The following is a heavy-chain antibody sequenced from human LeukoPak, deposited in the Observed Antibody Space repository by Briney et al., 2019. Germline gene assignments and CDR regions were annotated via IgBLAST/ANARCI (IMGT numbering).Heavy chain of an antibody. V-gene: IGHV1-58*01. CDR3: AAVPYYDFWSGYYTCDY. CDR2: IVVGSGNT. J-gene: IGHJ4*02. CDR1: GFTFTSSA. D-gene: IGHD3-3*01. Sequence: SVKVSCKASGFTFTSSAVQWVRQARGQRLEWIGWIVVGSGNTNYAQKFQKRVTITRDMSTSTAYMELSSLRSEDTAVYYCAAVPYYDFWSGYYTCDYWGQGTLVTVSS.